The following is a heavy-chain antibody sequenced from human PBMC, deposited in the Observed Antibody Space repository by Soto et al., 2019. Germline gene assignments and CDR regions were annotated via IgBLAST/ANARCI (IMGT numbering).Heavy chain of an antibody. CDR3: ARLKGANYYDSSGYYYHFDY. CDR2: VNHSGST. J-gene: IGHJ4*02. V-gene: IGHV4-34*01. Sequence: SETLSLTCAVYGGSFSGYYWSWIRQPPGKGLEWIGEVNHSGSTNYNPSLKSRVTISIDTSKNQFSLKLSSVTAADTAVYYCARLKGANYYDSSGYYYHFDYWGQGTLVTVS. CDR1: GGSFSGYY. D-gene: IGHD3-22*01.